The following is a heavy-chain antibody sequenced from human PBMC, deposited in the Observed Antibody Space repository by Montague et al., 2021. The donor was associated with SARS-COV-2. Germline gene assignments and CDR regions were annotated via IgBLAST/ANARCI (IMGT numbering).Heavy chain of an antibody. CDR3: VREGGSMTFDY. Sequence: TLSLTCTVSGASISNPTYSWGWIRQPAGKELEWIGRMFTSGSTTYNPSLKSRVTISVDTSKDQFSLRLNSVTAAGTAVYYRVREGGSMTFDYWGQGILVTVSS. CDR1: GASISNPTYS. D-gene: IGHD1-26*01. CDR2: MFTSGST. J-gene: IGHJ4*02. V-gene: IGHV4-61*02.